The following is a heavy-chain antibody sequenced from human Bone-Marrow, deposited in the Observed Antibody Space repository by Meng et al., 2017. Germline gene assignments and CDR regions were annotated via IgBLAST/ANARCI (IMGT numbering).Heavy chain of an antibody. D-gene: IGHD4-17*01. CDR2: INHSGST. CDR1: GGSFSGYY. Sequence: QGESRQWGAGLVEASETLSLTCAVYGGSFSGYYWRWIRQPPGKGLEWIGEINHSGSTNYNPSLKSRVTISVDTSKNQFSLKLSSVTAADTAVYYCARGRVTTVTTPNWYFDLWGRGTLVTVSS. V-gene: IGHV4-34*01. CDR3: ARGRVTTVTTPNWYFDL. J-gene: IGHJ2*01.